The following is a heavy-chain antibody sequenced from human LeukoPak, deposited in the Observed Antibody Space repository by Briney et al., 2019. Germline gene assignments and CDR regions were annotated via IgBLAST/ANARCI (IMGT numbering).Heavy chain of an antibody. CDR1: GGSISSGSYY. Sequence: SETLSLTCTVSGGSISSGSYYWSWIRQPAGKGLEWIGRIYTSGSTNYNPSLKSRVTISVDTSKNQFSLKLSSVTAADTAVYYCARDAEGGYCSGGSCYATLDYWSQGTLVTVSS. V-gene: IGHV4-61*02. CDR2: IYTSGST. D-gene: IGHD2-15*01. CDR3: ARDAEGGYCSGGSCYATLDY. J-gene: IGHJ4*02.